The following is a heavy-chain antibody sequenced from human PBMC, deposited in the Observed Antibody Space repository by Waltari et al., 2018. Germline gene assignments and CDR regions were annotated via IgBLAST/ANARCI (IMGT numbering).Heavy chain of an antibody. D-gene: IGHD3-10*01. CDR3: AKGSGSNPFDP. J-gene: IGHJ5*02. Sequence: QVQLVESGGGVVQPGRSLRLSCAASGFTFSSYGMHWVRQAPGKGLEGLAVISYDGSNKYYADSVKGRFTISRDNSKNTLYLQMNSLRAEDTAVYYCAKGSGSNPFDPWGQGTLVTVSS. CDR2: ISYDGSNK. CDR1: GFTFSSYG. V-gene: IGHV3-30*18.